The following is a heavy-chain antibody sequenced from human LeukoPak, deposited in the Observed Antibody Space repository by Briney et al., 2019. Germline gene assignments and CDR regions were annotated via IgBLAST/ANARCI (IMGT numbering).Heavy chain of an antibody. J-gene: IGHJ4*02. V-gene: IGHV4-34*01. CDR3: ARLSGRFPDY. CDR2: INHSGST. D-gene: IGHD3-3*01. Sequence: SETLSLTCAVYGGSFSGYYWSWIRQPPGKGLEWIGEINHSGSTNYNPSLKSRVTISVDTSKNQFSLKLSSVTAADTAVYYCARLSGRFPDYWGQGTLVTVSS. CDR1: GGSFSGYY.